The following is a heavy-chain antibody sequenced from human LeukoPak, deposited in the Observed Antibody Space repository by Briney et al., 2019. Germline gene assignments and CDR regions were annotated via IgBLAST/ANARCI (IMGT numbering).Heavy chain of an antibody. Sequence: GGSLRLSCAASGFTFNNAWMSWVRQAPGKGLEWVGRIRSKTDGGTTDYAAPVKGRFTISRDDSKNTLYLQMSSLKTEDTAVYYCTTDLFIRIYYYGVDVWGQGTTVTVSS. J-gene: IGHJ6*02. D-gene: IGHD2-15*01. CDR1: GFTFNNAW. CDR2: IRSKTDGGTT. CDR3: TTDLFIRIYYYGVDV. V-gene: IGHV3-15*01.